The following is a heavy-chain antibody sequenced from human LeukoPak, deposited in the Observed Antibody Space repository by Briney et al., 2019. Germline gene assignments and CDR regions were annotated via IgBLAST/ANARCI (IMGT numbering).Heavy chain of an antibody. CDR3: ARDKGNNWFDP. Sequence: GGSLRLSCAASGFTFSSYAMSWIRQAPDKGLEWISYISSSGDTLYYADSVKGRFTISRDNAKKSLYLQIDSLRVEDTAVYYCARDKGNNWFDPWGQGTLVTVSS. V-gene: IGHV3-11*01. CDR1: GFTFSSYA. CDR2: ISSSGDTL. J-gene: IGHJ5*02.